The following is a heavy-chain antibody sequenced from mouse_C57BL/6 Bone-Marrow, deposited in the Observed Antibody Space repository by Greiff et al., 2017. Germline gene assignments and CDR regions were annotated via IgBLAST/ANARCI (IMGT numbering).Heavy chain of an antibody. D-gene: IGHD1-2*01. Sequence: QVQLQQSGPELVKPGASVKISCKASGYAFSSSWMNWVKQRPGTGLEWIGRIYPGDGDTHYNGKFKGKATLTADKSSSTAYMQLGSLTSEDSAVYCCARDRPITTADAMDYWGQGTAVTVSS. CDR3: ARDRPITTADAMDY. CDR2: IYPGDGDT. J-gene: IGHJ4*01. CDR1: GYAFSSSW. V-gene: IGHV1-82*01.